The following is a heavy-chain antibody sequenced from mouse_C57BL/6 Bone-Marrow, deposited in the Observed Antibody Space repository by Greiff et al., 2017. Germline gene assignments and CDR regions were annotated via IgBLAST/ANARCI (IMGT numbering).Heavy chain of an antibody. CDR1: GFTFSSYA. Sequence: EVQGVESGGGLVKPGGSLKLSCAASGFTFSSYAMSWVRQTPEKRLEWVATISDGGSYTYYPDNVKGRFTISRDNAKNNLYLQMSHLKSEDTAMYYCAREVTTVDYFDYWGQGTTLTVSS. J-gene: IGHJ2*01. D-gene: IGHD1-1*01. V-gene: IGHV5-4*01. CDR2: ISDGGSYT. CDR3: AREVTTVDYFDY.